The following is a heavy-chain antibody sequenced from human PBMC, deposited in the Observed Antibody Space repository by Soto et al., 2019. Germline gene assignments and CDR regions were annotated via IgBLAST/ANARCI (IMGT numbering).Heavy chain of an antibody. CDR1: GFTFSDAW. CDR3: TTDLWRIAVVVGSTGYFNP. J-gene: IGHJ5*02. CDR2: IKSKSDGGTT. V-gene: IGHV3-15*01. Sequence: PGGSLGLSCTSSGFTFSDAWMSWVRQAPGKGLDWVGRIKSKSDGGTTEYAAPVRGRFTISRDDSKNTLYLQMNSLKTEDTAVYYRTTDLWRIAVVVGSTGYFNPWGQGTPVTVSS. D-gene: IGHD2-15*01.